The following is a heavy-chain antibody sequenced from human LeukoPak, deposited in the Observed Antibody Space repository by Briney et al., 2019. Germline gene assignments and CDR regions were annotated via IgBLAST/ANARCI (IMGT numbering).Heavy chain of an antibody. CDR3: ARQAYGSGSYSAY. Sequence: GESLKISCKGSGYSFPNFWIGWVRQMPGKGLEWTGIIYPGDSDTRYSPSFQGQVTISADESISTAYLQWNSLKASDTAMYYCARQAYGSGSYSAYWGQGTLVTVSS. V-gene: IGHV5-51*01. CDR2: IYPGDSDT. D-gene: IGHD3-10*01. J-gene: IGHJ4*02. CDR1: GYSFPNFW.